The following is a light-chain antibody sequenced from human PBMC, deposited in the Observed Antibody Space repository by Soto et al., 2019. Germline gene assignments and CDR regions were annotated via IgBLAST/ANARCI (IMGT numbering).Light chain of an antibody. Sequence: QSVLTQPPSVSGAPGQGVTISFTGSSSNIGAGYDVHWYQQLPGTAPKLLIYGNSNRPSGVPDRFSGSKSGTSASLAITGLQAEDEADYYCQSYDSSLSGFYVFGTGTKVTVL. J-gene: IGLJ1*01. CDR2: GNS. V-gene: IGLV1-40*01. CDR3: QSYDSSLSGFYV. CDR1: SSNIGAGYD.